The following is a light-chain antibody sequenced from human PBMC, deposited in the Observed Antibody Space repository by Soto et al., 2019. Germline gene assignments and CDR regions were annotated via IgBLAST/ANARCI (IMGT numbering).Light chain of an antibody. CDR2: GAS. CDR3: QQYVSAPWT. J-gene: IGKJ1*01. Sequence: EIVLTQSPGTLSLSPGERATLSCRASQSISSSYLAWYQQTPGQAPRPLIYGASSRATGIPDRFSGSGSGTDFTLTISRLEPEDFAVYYCQQYVSAPWTFGQGTKVEIK. V-gene: IGKV3-20*01. CDR1: QSISSSY.